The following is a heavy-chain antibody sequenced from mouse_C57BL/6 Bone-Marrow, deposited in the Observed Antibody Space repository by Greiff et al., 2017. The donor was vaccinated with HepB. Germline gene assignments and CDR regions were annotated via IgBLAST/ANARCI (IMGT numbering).Heavy chain of an antibody. J-gene: IGHJ1*03. CDR3: ARGRYYYGSSYRNWYFDV. V-gene: IGHV1-64*01. Sequence: QVQLQQPGAELVKPGASVKLSCKASGYTFTSYWMHWVKQRPGQGLEWIGMIHPNSGSTNYNEKFKSKATLTVDKSSSTAYMQLSSRTSEDAAVYYCARGRYYYGSSYRNWYFDVWGTGTTVTVSS. CDR1: GYTFTSYW. D-gene: IGHD1-1*01. CDR2: IHPNSGST.